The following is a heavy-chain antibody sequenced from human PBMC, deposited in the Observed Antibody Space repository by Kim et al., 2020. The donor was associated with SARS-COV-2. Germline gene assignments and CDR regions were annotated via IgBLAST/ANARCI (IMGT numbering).Heavy chain of an antibody. CDR1: GFSFPSNW. CDR2: IKEDGTER. CDR3: ARDRKYSLAY. J-gene: IGHJ4*02. Sequence: GGSLRLSCAASGFSFPSNWMSWVRQAPGKGLEWVAKIKEDGTERYYVSSVAGRFTISRDNAKNSLYLQMNSLRAEETGVYYCARDRKYSLAYWGQGPLVTLSS. V-gene: IGHV3-7*01. D-gene: IGHD2-15*01.